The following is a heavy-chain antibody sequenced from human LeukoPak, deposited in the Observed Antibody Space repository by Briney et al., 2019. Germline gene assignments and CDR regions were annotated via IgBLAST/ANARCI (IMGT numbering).Heavy chain of an antibody. CDR3: ARIGWVSSSLNWFDP. CDR2: IYYSGST. Sequence: SETLSLTCTVSGGSISSYYWSWIRQPPGKGLERIGYIYYSGSTNYNPSLKSRVTISVDTSKNQFSLKLSSVTAADTAVYYCARIGWVSSSLNWFDPWGQGTLVTVSS. V-gene: IGHV4-59*01. D-gene: IGHD6-6*01. J-gene: IGHJ5*02. CDR1: GGSISSYY.